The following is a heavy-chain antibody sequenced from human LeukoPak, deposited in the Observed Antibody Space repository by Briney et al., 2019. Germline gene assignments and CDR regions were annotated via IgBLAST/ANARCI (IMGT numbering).Heavy chain of an antibody. CDR1: GFTFSSYT. Sequence: GGSLRLSCAASGFTFSSYTMSWVRQAPGKGLGWVSAISGSGGSTYYADSVKGRFTISRDNSKNTLYLQMNSLRAEDTAVYYCARAVSRRNYFDYWGQGTLVTVSS. V-gene: IGHV3-23*01. D-gene: IGHD5/OR15-5a*01. CDR3: ARAVSRRNYFDY. CDR2: ISGSGGST. J-gene: IGHJ4*02.